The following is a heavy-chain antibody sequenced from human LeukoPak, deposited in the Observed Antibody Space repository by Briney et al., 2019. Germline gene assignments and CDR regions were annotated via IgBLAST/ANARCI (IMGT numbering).Heavy chain of an antibody. CDR2: IYPGDSDT. Sequence: GESLKISCKGSGYSFTSYWIGWVRQMPGKGLEWMGIIYPGDSDTRYSPSFQGQVTISADKSISTAYLQWSSLKASDTAMYYCARHPVLTGWLQYYFDYWGQGTLVTVSS. D-gene: IGHD3-9*01. V-gene: IGHV5-51*01. CDR1: GYSFTSYW. CDR3: ARHPVLTGWLQYYFDY. J-gene: IGHJ4*02.